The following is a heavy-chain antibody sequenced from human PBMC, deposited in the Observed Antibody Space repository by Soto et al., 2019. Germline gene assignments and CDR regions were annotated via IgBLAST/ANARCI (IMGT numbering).Heavy chain of an antibody. CDR3: ARLPYCGGDCYAYYFDY. D-gene: IGHD2-21*02. CDR2: IYPGDSDT. J-gene: IGHJ4*02. CDR1: GYSFTSYW. V-gene: IGHV5-51*01. Sequence: GESLKISCKGSGYSFTSYWIGCVRQMPGKGLEWMGIIYPGDSDTRYSPSFQGQVTISADKSISTAYLQWSSLKASDTAMYYCARLPYCGGDCYAYYFDYWGQGALVTVSS.